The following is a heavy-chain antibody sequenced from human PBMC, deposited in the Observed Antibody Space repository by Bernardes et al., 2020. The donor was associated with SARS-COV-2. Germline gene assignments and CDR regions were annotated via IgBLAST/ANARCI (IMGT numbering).Heavy chain of an antibody. V-gene: IGHV1-18*01. CDR3: ARDRPIGTVGVNWLDP. CDR2: IAVYNGNT. Sequence: SVKVSCKASGYIFTNYGISWVRQAPGQGLEWMGWIAVYNGNTDYAQKFQGRVTITTDTSTSTAYMELRSLRSDDTAVYFCARDRPIGTVGVNWLDPWGQGTLVTVSS. D-gene: IGHD1-26*01. CDR1: GYIFTNYG. J-gene: IGHJ5*02.